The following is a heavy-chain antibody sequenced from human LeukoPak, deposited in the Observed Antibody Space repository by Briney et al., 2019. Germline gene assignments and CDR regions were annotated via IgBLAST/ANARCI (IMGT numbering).Heavy chain of an antibody. CDR1: GFTFDDYG. D-gene: IGHD2-15*01. Sequence: GGSLRLSCAASGFTFDDYGMSWVRQAPGKGLEWVSAISGSGGSTYYADSVKGRFTISRDNSKNTLYLQMNSLRAEDTAVYYCARESGYCSGGSCLDYWGQGTLVTVSS. V-gene: IGHV3-23*01. J-gene: IGHJ4*02. CDR3: ARESGYCSGGSCLDY. CDR2: ISGSGGST.